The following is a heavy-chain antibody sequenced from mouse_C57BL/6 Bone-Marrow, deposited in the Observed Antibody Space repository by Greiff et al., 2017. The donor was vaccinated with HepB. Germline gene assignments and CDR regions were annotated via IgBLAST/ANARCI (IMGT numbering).Heavy chain of an antibody. CDR3: AREGSITTVVPWYFDV. CDR1: GYSITSGYY. J-gene: IGHJ1*03. CDR2: ISYDGSN. V-gene: IGHV3-6*01. Sequence: EVKLQESGPGLVKPSQSLSLTCSVTGYSITSGYYWNWIRQFPGNKLEWMGYISYDGSNNYNPSLKNRISITRDTSKNQFFLKLNSVTTEDTATYYCAREGSITTVVPWYFDVWGTGTTVTVSS. D-gene: IGHD1-1*01.